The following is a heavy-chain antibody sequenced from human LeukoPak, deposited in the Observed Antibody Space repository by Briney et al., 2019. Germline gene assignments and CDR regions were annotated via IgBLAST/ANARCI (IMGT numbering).Heavy chain of an antibody. V-gene: IGHV4-59*01. CDR3: ARETPSGYIDY. CDR2: IYYSGST. D-gene: IGHD3-3*01. Sequence: SETLSFTCTVSGESISSYYWSWIRQPPGKGLEWIGYIYYSGSTNYNPSLKSRVTISVDTSKNQFSLKLSSVTAADTAVYYCARETPSGYIDYWGQGTLVTVSS. J-gene: IGHJ4*02. CDR1: GESISSYY.